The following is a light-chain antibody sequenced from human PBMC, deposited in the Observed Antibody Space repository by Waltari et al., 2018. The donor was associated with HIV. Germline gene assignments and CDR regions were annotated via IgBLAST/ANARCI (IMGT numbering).Light chain of an antibody. Sequence: QSALTQSASVSGSHGQSVTISCSASSSDIGDFDSVSWYEQHPGNAPKLRLYDVSTRPSGVSYRFSGSKSGTTTSLIISGLQAEDEADYYCSSYTRSRILVFGSGTKVTVL. CDR1: SSDIGDFDS. CDR3: SSYTRSRILV. J-gene: IGLJ1*01. CDR2: DVS. V-gene: IGLV2-14*03.